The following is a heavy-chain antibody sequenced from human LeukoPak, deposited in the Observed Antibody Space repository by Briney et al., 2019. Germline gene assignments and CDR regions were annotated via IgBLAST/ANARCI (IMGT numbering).Heavy chain of an antibody. Sequence: GGSLRLSCAASGFTFSSYWMSWVRQAPGKGLEWVANIKQDGSEKYYVDSVKGRFTISRDNAKNSLYLQMNSLRAEDTAVYYCARESAAADTTHDYWGQGTLVTVSS. CDR3: ARESAAADTTHDY. V-gene: IGHV3-7*01. CDR2: IKQDGSEK. CDR1: GFTFSSYW. J-gene: IGHJ4*02. D-gene: IGHD6-13*01.